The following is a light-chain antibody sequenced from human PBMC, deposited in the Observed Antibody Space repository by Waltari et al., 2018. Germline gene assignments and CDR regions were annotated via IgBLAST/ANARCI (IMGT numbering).Light chain of an antibody. V-gene: IGLV3-25*03. CDR3: QSADSSGNHLV. CDR2: KDS. Sequence: SYELTQPPSVSVSPGQMARITCSGDALPKQYAYWYQQKPGQAPVLVIYKDSERPSGIPERFSGSSSGTTVTLTISGVQAEDEADYYCQSADSSGNHLVFGGGTKLTVL. J-gene: IGLJ2*01. CDR1: ALPKQY.